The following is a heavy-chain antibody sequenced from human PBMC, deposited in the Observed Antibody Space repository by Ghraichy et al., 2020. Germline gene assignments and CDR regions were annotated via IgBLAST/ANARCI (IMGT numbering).Heavy chain of an antibody. D-gene: IGHD6-13*01. V-gene: IGHV3-64*02. CDR1: GFSFSSYA. CDR3: ARLISSSWTSPFQH. Sequence: GGSLRLSCAASGFSFSSYAMHWVRQAPGKGLEYVSAISSEGGTTYYADSVKGRFTISRDNSKNTLYLQMGSLRGEDTAAYYCARLISSSWTSPFQHWGQGTLVSVSS. CDR2: ISSEGGTT. J-gene: IGHJ1*01.